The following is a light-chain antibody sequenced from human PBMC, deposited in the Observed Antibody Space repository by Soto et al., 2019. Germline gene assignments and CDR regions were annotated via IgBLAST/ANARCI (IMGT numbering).Light chain of an antibody. CDR3: QQYDTLPLT. Sequence: EIQMTQSPSSLSASVGDRVTITCQASQDITNYLNWYQQKPGKAPKLLIHDSSNLETGVPSMFSGSGSGTYFSFTISSLQPEDIATYYCQQYDTLPLTFGQGTRLEIK. CDR1: QDITNY. J-gene: IGKJ5*01. V-gene: IGKV1-33*01. CDR2: DSS.